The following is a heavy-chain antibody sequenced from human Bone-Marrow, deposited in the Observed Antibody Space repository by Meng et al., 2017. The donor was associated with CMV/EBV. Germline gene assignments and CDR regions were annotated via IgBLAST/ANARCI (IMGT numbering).Heavy chain of an antibody. J-gene: IGHJ6*02. CDR2: SNAGNGNT. Sequence: ASVKVSCKASEYTFTSYAMHWVRQAPGQRLEWMGWSNAGNGNTKYSQEFQGRVTITRDTSTSTVYMELSSLRSEDTAVYYCAGRLPRKYQLLLPYYYYGMDVWGQGTTVTVSS. CDR1: EYTFTSYA. CDR3: AGRLPRKYQLLLPYYYYGMDV. D-gene: IGHD2-2*01. V-gene: IGHV1-3*02.